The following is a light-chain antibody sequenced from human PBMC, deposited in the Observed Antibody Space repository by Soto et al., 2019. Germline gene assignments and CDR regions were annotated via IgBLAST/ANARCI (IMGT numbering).Light chain of an antibody. CDR2: DAS. V-gene: IGKV1-5*01. J-gene: IGKJ2*01. CDR3: QQYHLYYT. Sequence: DIQMTQSPSTLSAFVGDRVTITCRASQSINNWLAWYQQKPGKAPNLLIYDASSLESGVPSRFSGSGSGTEFTLTISSLQPDDFATYYCQQYHLYYTVGQGTSVGIK. CDR1: QSINNW.